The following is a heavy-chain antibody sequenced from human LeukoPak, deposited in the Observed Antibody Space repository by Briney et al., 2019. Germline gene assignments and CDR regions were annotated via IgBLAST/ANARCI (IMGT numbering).Heavy chain of an antibody. V-gene: IGHV4-59*01. CDR2: IYYSGST. J-gene: IGHJ5*02. CDR3: ARKLRSTEYYDFWSGYYDNWFDP. D-gene: IGHD3-3*01. CDR1: GGSISSYY. Sequence: SETLSLTCTVSGGSISSYYWSWIRQPPGKGLEWIGYIYYSGSTNYNPSLKSRVTISVDTSKNQFSLKLSSVTAADTAVYYCARKLRSTEYYDFWSGYYDNWFDPWGQGTLVTVSS.